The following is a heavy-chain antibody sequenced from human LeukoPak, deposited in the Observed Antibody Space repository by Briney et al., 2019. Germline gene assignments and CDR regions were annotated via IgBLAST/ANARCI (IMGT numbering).Heavy chain of an antibody. CDR2: INQDGSAK. CDR1: GFTFRNFW. CDR3: ARDRRTAIKYYFDY. D-gene: IGHD3-9*01. Sequence: GGSLRLSCAASGFTFRNFWMSWVRQAPGKGLEWLANINQDGSAKYYVDSVKGRFTISRDNSKNTLYLQMNSLRAEDTAVYYCARDRRTAIKYYFDYWGQGTLVTVSS. J-gene: IGHJ4*02. V-gene: IGHV3-7*01.